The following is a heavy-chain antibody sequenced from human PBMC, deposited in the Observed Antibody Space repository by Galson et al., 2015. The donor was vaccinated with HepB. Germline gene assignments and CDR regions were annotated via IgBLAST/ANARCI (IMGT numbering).Heavy chain of an antibody. CDR3: ARGDYSDY. D-gene: IGHD3-10*01. Sequence: SVKVSCKASGGTFSSYAFSWVRQAPGQGLEWMGRIIPILGIANYAQKFQGRVTITADKSTSTAYMELSSLRSEDTAVYYCARGDYSDYWGQGTLVTVSS. CDR1: GGTFSSYA. CDR2: IIPILGIA. V-gene: IGHV1-69*04. J-gene: IGHJ4*02.